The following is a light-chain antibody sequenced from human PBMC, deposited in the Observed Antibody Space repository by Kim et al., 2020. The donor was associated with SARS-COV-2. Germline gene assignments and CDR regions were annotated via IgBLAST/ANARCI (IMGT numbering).Light chain of an antibody. CDR1: QDIKNY. V-gene: IGKV1-33*01. CDR3: QQYDTLPVT. Sequence: SASGGDRVTITCQASQDIKNYLNWYQQKPGRAPKLLIYDASNLETGVPSRFSGSAYGTDFTFTITSLQPEDIATYYCQQYDTLPVTFGQGTKLEI. J-gene: IGKJ2*01. CDR2: DAS.